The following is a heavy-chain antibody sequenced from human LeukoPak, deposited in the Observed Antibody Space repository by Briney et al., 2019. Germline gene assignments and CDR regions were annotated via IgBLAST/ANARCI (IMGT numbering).Heavy chain of an antibody. Sequence: SQTLSLTCAVYGESLNSYYWSWVRQPPGEGLEWIGEIYESGTTEYNPSLKSRVTISMVPSKQQFSLSLSSVTAADTAVYYCARGAWATRLGSWGLGTPVIVSS. V-gene: IGHV4-34*01. J-gene: IGHJ4*02. D-gene: IGHD2-15*01. CDR2: IYESGTT. CDR3: ARGAWATRLGS. CDR1: GESLNSYY.